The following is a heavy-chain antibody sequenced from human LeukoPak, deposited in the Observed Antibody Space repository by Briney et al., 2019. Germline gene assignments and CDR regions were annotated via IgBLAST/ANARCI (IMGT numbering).Heavy chain of an antibody. V-gene: IGHV1-18*01. Sequence: ASVKVSCKASGYTFTSYGISWVRPAPGQGLEWMGWISAYNGNTNYAQKLQGRVTMTTDTSTSTAYMELRSLRSDDTAVYYCARDYYDSSGSSHFDYWGQGTLVTVSS. D-gene: IGHD3-22*01. J-gene: IGHJ4*02. CDR3: ARDYYDSSGSSHFDY. CDR1: GYTFTSYG. CDR2: ISAYNGNT.